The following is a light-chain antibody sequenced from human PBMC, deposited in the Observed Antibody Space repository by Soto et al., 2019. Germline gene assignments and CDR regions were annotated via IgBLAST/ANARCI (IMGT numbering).Light chain of an antibody. V-gene: IGKV4-1*01. CDR3: QQYYGTLT. J-gene: IGKJ4*01. Sequence: DFVMTQSPDSLAVSLGERATINCKSSQSVLYSSNNKNYLAWYQQKPGQPPKLLIYWASTRESGVPDRFSGSGSGTDFTLTISSQQAEDVAVYYCQQYYGTLTFGGGTKVEIK. CDR1: QSVLYSSNNKNY. CDR2: WAS.